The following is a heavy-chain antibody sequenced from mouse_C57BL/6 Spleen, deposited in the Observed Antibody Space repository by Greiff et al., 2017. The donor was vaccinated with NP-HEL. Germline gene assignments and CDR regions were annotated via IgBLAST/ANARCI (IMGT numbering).Heavy chain of an antibody. D-gene: IGHD2-3*01. V-gene: IGHV3-5*01. CDR2: IYYSGTI. Sequence: EVKLQESGPGLVKPSQTVFLTCTVTGISITTGNYRWSWIRQFPGNKLEWIGYIYYSGTITYNPSLTSRTTITRDTPKNQFFLEMNSLTAEDTATYYCARENDQGGYFDYWGQGTTLTVSS. CDR1: GISITTGNYR. J-gene: IGHJ2*01. CDR3: ARENDQGGYFDY.